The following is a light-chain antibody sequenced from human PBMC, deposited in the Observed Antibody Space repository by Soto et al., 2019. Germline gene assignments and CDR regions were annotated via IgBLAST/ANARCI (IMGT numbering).Light chain of an antibody. J-gene: IGLJ2*01. CDR2: DTD. Sequence: QSVLTQPPSVSAAPGQRVTISCSGSSSNIGSNYVSWYQHLPGTAPRLLVYDTDRRPSEIPDRFSGSKSGTSATLVITGLQTGDEADYHCGTWDTSLSAVVFGGGTKLTVL. CDR3: GTWDTSLSAVV. CDR1: SSNIGSNY. V-gene: IGLV1-51*01.